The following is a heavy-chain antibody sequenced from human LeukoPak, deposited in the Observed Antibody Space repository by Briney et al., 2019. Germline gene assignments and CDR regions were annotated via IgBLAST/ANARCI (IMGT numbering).Heavy chain of an antibody. D-gene: IGHD2-2*01. J-gene: IGHJ4*02. CDR2: IYPGDSDT. Sequence: GESLKISCKGSGYNFNNYWIGWVRQMPGKGLEWMGIIYPGDSDTRYSPSFQGQVTISADKSISTAYLQWSSLKASDTAMYYCATYCSSTSCLFDYWGQGTLVTVSS. CDR1: GYNFNNYW. V-gene: IGHV5-51*01. CDR3: ATYCSSTSCLFDY.